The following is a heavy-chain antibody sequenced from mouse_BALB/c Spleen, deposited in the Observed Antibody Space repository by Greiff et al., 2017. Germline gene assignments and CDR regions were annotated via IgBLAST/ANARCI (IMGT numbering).Heavy chain of an antibody. J-gene: IGHJ2*01. V-gene: IGHV5-6-4*01. CDR2: ISSGGSYT. Sequence: DVMLVESGGGLVKPGGSLKLSCAASGFTFSSYTMSWVRQTPEKRLEWVATISSGGSYTYYPDSVKGRFTISRDDAKNTLYLQMSSLKSEDTAMYYCTSSYDGYSYFDYWGQGTTLTVSS. D-gene: IGHD2-3*01. CDR1: GFTFSSYT. CDR3: TSSYDGYSYFDY.